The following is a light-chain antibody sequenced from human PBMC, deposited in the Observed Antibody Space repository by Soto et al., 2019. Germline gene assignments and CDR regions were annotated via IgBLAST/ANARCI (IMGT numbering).Light chain of an antibody. CDR2: EVS. CDR1: SSDVGGYNY. Sequence: QSALTQPASVSGSPGQSITISCTGTSSDVGGYNYVSWYQQHPGKAPKLMIYEVSNRPSGVSNRFSGSKSGNTASLTISGLQAEHEADYYCSSYTSRSTLDYVFGSGTKVTVL. CDR3: SSYTSRSTLDYV. J-gene: IGLJ1*01. V-gene: IGLV2-14*01.